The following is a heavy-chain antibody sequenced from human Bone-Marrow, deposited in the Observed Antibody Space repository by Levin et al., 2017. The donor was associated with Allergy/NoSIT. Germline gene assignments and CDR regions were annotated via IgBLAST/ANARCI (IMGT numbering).Heavy chain of an antibody. CDR1: GFNFNTYA. CDR2: ISYDGVDK. Sequence: GESLKISCAASGFNFNTYAMHWVRQAPGKGLEWVAVISYDGVDKHYADSVKGRFTVSRDNYQNTLYLHMNNLTPDDTAVYYCARAPGQFDFWGQGTLVTVSS. V-gene: IGHV3-30*04. J-gene: IGHJ4*02. CDR3: ARAPGQFDF.